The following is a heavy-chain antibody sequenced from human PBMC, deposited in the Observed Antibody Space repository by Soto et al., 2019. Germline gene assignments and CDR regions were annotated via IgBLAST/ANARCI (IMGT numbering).Heavy chain of an antibody. D-gene: IGHD3-16*01. J-gene: IGHJ5*02. CDR1: GYSFTTYC. V-gene: IGHV5-10-1*01. CDR3: GRVRVDNAYSCFGP. Sequence: EESFKIYSKGSGYSFTTYCITWVRQVPGKSLEWMGRIDPSDSYANSSPSFQGHVTMSADKSISTAYLQWSSLKASDTAMYYCGRVRVDNAYSCFGPSGEVPLVPVS. CDR2: IDPSDSYA.